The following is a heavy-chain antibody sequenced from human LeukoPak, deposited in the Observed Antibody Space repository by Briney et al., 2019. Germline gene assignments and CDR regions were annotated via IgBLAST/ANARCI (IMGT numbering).Heavy chain of an antibody. Sequence: PSETLSLTCTVSGGSITSYYRSWIRQPPGKGLEWIGYIYYRGTTSYNPFLKSRVTISVDTSKNQFSLKLNSVTAADTAVYYCARLPRYGGYDHFDYWGQGILVIVSS. CDR3: ARLPRYGGYDHFDY. D-gene: IGHD5-12*01. CDR1: GGSITSYY. J-gene: IGHJ4*02. CDR2: IYYRGTT. V-gene: IGHV4-59*12.